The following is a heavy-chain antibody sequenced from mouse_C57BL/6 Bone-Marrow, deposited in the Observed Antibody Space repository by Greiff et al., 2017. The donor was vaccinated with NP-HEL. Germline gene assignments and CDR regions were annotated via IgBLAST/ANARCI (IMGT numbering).Heavy chain of an antibody. CDR2: IYPGSGNT. D-gene: IGHD2-4*01. CDR3: ARSFYEYDGGCFDF. CDR1: GYTFTDYY. Sequence: QVQLQQSGAELVRPGASVKLSCKASGYTFTDYYINWVKQRPGQGLEWIARIYPGSGNTYYNEKFKGKATLTAEKSSSTVYMQLSSLTSDDSAVYYCARSFYEYDGGCFDFWGQGTTLTVSS. V-gene: IGHV1-76*01. J-gene: IGHJ2*01.